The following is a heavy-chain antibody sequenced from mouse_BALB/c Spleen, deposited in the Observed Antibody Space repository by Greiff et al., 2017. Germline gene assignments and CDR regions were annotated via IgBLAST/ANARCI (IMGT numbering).Heavy chain of an antibody. CDR2: IWTGGGT. D-gene: IGHD2-3*01. Sequence: QVQLKESGPGLVAPSQSLSITCTVSGFSLTSYDISWIRQPPGKGLEWLGVIWTGGGTNYNSAFMSRLSISKDNSKSQVFLKMNSLQTDDTAIYYCVRVYGYYYYAMDYWGQGTSVTVSS. CDR1: GFSLTSYD. J-gene: IGHJ4*01. CDR3: VRVYGYYYYAMDY. V-gene: IGHV2-9-2*01.